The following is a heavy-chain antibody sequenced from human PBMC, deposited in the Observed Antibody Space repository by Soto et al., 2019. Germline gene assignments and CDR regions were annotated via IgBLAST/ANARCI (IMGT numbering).Heavy chain of an antibody. CDR3: ARLGDRVNYYYMDV. J-gene: IGHJ6*03. Sequence: QLQLQESGPGLVKPAETLSVTCTVSGGPISSSNHYWGWIRQPPGKGLEWIGSIYYIGSTYYNPSVQSRVTISVDTSKNPFPLKVKSWTAADTAVYFCARLGDRVNYYYMDVWGKGTTVTVSS. CDR2: IYYIGST. D-gene: IGHD6-13*01. CDR1: GGPISSSNHY. V-gene: IGHV4-39*01.